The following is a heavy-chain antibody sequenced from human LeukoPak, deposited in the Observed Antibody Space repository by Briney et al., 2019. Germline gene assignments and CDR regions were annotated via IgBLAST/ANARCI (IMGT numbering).Heavy chain of an antibody. D-gene: IGHD3-22*01. CDR3: MYYDSSGSSFIDS. CDR1: GGTFSSYA. Sequence: SVKVSCKASGGTFSSYAISWVRQAPGQGLEWMGGIIPIFGTANYAQKFQGRVTITADESTSTAYMELSSLRSEDTAVYYCMYYDSSGSSFIDSWGQGTLVTVSS. CDR2: IIPIFGTA. J-gene: IGHJ4*02. V-gene: IGHV1-69*13.